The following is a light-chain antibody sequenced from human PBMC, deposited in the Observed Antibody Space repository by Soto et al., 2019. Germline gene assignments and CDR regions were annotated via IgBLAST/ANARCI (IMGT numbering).Light chain of an antibody. CDR2: DVS. CDR1: SSDVGGYNY. CDR3: SSYRSRSTVV. Sequence: QSALTQPASVSGAPGQSITISCTGTSSDVGGYNYVSWYQQHPGKAPKVMIYDVSNRPSGVSNRFSGSKSGNTASLTISGLQAEDEADYCCSSYRSRSTVVFGTGTKVTVL. J-gene: IGLJ1*01. V-gene: IGLV2-14*01.